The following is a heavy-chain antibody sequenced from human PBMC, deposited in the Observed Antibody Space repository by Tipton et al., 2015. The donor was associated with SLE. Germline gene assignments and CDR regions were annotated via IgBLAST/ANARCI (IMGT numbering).Heavy chain of an antibody. Sequence: QVQLVQSGDEVKKPGASVKLSCKASGYTFGTYGISWVRQAPGQGLEWVAWISAYNGNIKYAQKVQGRVTVTTDTSTSTAHMELTSLRSDDTAIYYCARTLSSSWFYFDYWGRGSLVAVSS. D-gene: IGHD6-13*01. CDR3: ARTLSSSWFYFDY. CDR2: ISAYNGNI. J-gene: IGHJ4*02. CDR1: GYTFGTYG. V-gene: IGHV1-18*01.